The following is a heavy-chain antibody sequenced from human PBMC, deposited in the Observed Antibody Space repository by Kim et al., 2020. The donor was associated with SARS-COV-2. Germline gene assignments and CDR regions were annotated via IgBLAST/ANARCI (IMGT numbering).Heavy chain of an antibody. CDR1: GFTFSNAW. J-gene: IGHJ6*02. D-gene: IGHD4-17*01. Sequence: GGSLRLSCAASGFTFSNAWMSWVRQAPGKGLEWVGRIKSKTDGGTTDYAAPVKGRFTISRDDSKNTLYLQMNSLKTEDTAVYYCTTDAALNDYGDYDANYYYYYGMDVWGQGTTVTVSS. CDR2: IKSKTDGGTT. CDR3: TTDAALNDYGDYDANYYYYYGMDV. V-gene: IGHV3-15*01.